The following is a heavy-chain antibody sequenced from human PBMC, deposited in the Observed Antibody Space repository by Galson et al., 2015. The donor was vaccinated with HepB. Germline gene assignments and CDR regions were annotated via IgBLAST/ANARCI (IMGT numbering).Heavy chain of an antibody. V-gene: IGHV4-39*01. Sequence: SETLSLTCTVSGGSINSSSYYWGWIRQPPGKGLKWIGNIYYSGSTYYNPSLKSRVTISVDTSKNQFSLKLSSVTAADTAVYYCARLYIAARFDYWGQGTLVTASS. CDR2: IYYSGST. J-gene: IGHJ4*02. CDR1: GGSINSSSYY. D-gene: IGHD6-6*01. CDR3: ARLYIAARFDY.